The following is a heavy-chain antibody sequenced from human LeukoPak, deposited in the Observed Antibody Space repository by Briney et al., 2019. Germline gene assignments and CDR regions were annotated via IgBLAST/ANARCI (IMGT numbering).Heavy chain of an antibody. J-gene: IGHJ4*02. CDR3: ARGGVRGYSYGYKNYFDY. Sequence: GGSLRLSCAASGFTFSSYWMSWVRQAPGRGLEWVANIKQDGSEKYYVDSVKGRFTISRDNAKNSLYLQMNSLRAEDTAVYYCARGGVRGYSYGYKNYFDYWGQGTLVTVSS. CDR2: IKQDGSEK. CDR1: GFTFSSYW. V-gene: IGHV3-7*03. D-gene: IGHD5-18*01.